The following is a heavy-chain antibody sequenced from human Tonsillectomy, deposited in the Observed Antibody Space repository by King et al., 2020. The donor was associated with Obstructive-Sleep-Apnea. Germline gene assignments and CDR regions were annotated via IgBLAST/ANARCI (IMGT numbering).Heavy chain of an antibody. V-gene: IGHV3-30*04. Sequence: VQLVESGGGVVQPGRSLRLSCAASGFTFSSYAMHWVRQAPGKGLEWVAVISNDGNNEWYADSVKGRFTPSRDNSKNTLYLQMNSLRPEDTAVYYCARDESGYCTSTSCYVDWGQGTLVTVSS. J-gene: IGHJ4*02. D-gene: IGHD2-2*01. CDR2: ISNDGNNE. CDR1: GFTFSSYA. CDR3: ARDESGYCTSTSCYVD.